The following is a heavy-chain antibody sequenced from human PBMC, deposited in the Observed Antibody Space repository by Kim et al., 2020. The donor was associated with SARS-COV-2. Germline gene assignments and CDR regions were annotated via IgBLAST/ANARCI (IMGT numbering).Heavy chain of an antibody. CDR2: IYHSGST. D-gene: IGHD6-19*01. CDR3: ARGMGSGWYDAFDI. V-gene: IGHV4-4*02. CDR1: GGSISSSNW. Sequence: SETLSLTCAVSGGSISSSNWWSWVRQPPGKGLEWIGEIYHSGSTNYNPSLKSRVTISVDKSKNQYSLKLSSVTAADTAVYYCARGMGSGWYDAFDIWGQGTMVTVSS. J-gene: IGHJ3*02.